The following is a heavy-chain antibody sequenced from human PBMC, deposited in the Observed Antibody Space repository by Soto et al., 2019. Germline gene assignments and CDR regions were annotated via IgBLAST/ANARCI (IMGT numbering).Heavy chain of an antibody. V-gene: IGHV4-39*01. CDR2: IYYSGST. CDR3: ARQPMGRSGWPPHNYFDY. J-gene: IGHJ4*02. Sequence: SETLSLTCTVSGGSISSSSYYWGWIRQPPGKGLEWIGSIYYSGSTYYNPSLKSRVTISVDTSKNQFSLKLSSVTAADTAVYYCARQPMGRSGWPPHNYFDYWGQGTLVTVSS. D-gene: IGHD6-19*01. CDR1: GGSISSSSYY.